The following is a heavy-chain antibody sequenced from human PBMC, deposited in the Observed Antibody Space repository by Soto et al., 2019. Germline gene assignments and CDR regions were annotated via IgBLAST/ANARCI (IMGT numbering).Heavy chain of an antibody. D-gene: IGHD6-6*01. Sequence: EVQLLESGGGLVQPGGSLRLSCAASVFTFSSYAMSWVRQAPGKGLEWVSAISGSGGSTYYADSVKGRFTISRDNSKNTLYLQMNSLRAEDTAVYYCAKGGYGSSAGGYWGQGTLVTVSS. CDR3: AKGGYGSSAGGY. CDR2: ISGSGGST. CDR1: VFTFSSYA. J-gene: IGHJ4*02. V-gene: IGHV3-23*01.